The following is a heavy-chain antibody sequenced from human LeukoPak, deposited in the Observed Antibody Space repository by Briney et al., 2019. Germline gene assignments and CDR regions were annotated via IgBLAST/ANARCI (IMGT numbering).Heavy chain of an antibody. CDR1: GYTFTDFG. J-gene: IGHJ4*02. CDR2: SSAYNGNR. V-gene: IGHV1-18*01. CDR3: ARDLGEDTTMIFFDF. D-gene: IGHD5-18*01. Sequence: ASVKVSCKASGYTFTDFGISWVRQAPGQGLEWMRWSSAYNGNRRYSQNVQGRVTMTVDTSTDTAYMELRSLRSDDTAMYYCARDLGEDTTMIFFDFWGQGTLVTVSS.